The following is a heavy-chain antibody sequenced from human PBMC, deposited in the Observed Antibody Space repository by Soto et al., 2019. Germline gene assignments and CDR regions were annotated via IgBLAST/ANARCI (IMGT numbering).Heavy chain of an antibody. CDR1: GFTFSTYA. Sequence: LRLSCAASGFTFSTYAMSWVRQAPGKGLEWVSAISGSGDTTYYANSVKGRFTISRDNSKNTLYLQMNSLRAEDTAVYYCAKGSSRPYDYWGQGTLVTVS. J-gene: IGHJ4*02. D-gene: IGHD3-10*01. V-gene: IGHV3-23*01. CDR2: ISGSGDTT. CDR3: AKGSSRPYDY.